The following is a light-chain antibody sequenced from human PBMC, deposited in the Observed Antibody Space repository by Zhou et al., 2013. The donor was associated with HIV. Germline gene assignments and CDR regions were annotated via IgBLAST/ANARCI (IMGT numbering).Light chain of an antibody. CDR3: QQGT. CDR2: DAS. V-gene: IGKV1-33*01. Sequence: IQLTQSPSSLAASVGDTVTITCRASQGISTYLVWYQQKPGKAPKLLIYDASNLETGVPSRFSGSGYGTDFTFTISSLQPEDIATYYCQQGTFGPGTKVGIK. CDR1: QGISTY. J-gene: IGKJ3*01.